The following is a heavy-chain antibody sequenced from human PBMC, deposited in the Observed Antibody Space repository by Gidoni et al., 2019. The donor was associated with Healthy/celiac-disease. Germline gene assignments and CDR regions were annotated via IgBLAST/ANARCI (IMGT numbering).Heavy chain of an antibody. V-gene: IGHV4-34*01. J-gene: IGHJ6*02. CDR2: LNHSGST. CDR3: ARVRRHGYCSSTSCYKSAYYYYGMDV. D-gene: IGHD2-2*02. Sequence: QVQLQQWGAGLLKPSETLSLTCAVYGGSFSGYYWSWIRQPPGKGLEWIGELNHSGSTNYNPSLKSRVTISVDTSKNQFSLKLSSVTAADTAVYYCARVRRHGYCSSTSCYKSAYYYYGMDVWGQGTTVTVSS. CDR1: GGSFSGYY.